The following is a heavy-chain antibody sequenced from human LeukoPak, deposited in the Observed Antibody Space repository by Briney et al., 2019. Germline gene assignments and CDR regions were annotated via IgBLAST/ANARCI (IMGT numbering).Heavy chain of an antibody. CDR3: ARQLRYCSSGDCYWDY. V-gene: IGHV3-23*01. CDR2: ISGSGGST. Sequence: GGSLRLSCAASGFTFSSYGMSWVRQAPEKGLERVSGISGSGGSTYFADSVKGRFTISRDNSKNTLYLQMNSLRAEDTAVYYCARQLRYCSSGDCYWDYWGQGTLVTVSS. CDR1: GFTFSSYG. J-gene: IGHJ4*02. D-gene: IGHD2-15*01.